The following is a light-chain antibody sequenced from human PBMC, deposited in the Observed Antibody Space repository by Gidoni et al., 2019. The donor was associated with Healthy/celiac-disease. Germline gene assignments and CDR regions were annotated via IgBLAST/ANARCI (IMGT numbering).Light chain of an antibody. Sequence: DIQMTQSPSSLSASVGDRVTITCQAIQDISNYLNWYQQKPGKAPKLLIYDASNLEKGVPSRFSGSGSGTDFTFTISSLQPEDIATYYCQQYDNLPPACGQGTRLESK. CDR1: QDISNY. J-gene: IGKJ5*01. CDR2: DAS. V-gene: IGKV1-33*01. CDR3: QQYDNLPPA.